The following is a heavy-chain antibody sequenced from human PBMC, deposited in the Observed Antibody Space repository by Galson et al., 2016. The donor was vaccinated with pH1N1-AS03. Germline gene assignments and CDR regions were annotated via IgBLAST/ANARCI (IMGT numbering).Heavy chain of an antibody. CDR2: ISVYPGKK. CDR3: ARGGEHASY. Sequence: SVKVSCKASGYIFNSYGIAWVRQAPGQGLEWMGWISVYPGKKNYAEKFQERVTMTRQISTTTSYLELRSLRSDDTAVYYCARGGEHASYWGQGTLVTVSS. V-gene: IGHV1-18*01. CDR1: GYIFNSYG. J-gene: IGHJ4*02. D-gene: IGHD3-10*01.